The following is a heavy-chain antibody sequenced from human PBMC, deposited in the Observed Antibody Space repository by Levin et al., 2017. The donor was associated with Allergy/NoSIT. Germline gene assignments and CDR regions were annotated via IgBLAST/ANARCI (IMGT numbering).Heavy chain of an antibody. J-gene: IGHJ4*02. V-gene: IGHV4-39*01. Sequence: SETLSLTCTVSGGSISSSRYYWGWIRQPPGKGLEWIGSIYYTGGTYYSPSLKSRVTISVDTSKNRFSLNLSSVTAADTAVYYCARHDPAAGDHYFNYWGRGTLVTVSS. CDR2: IYYTGGT. D-gene: IGHD6-13*01. CDR3: ARHDPAAGDHYFNY. CDR1: GGSISSSRYY.